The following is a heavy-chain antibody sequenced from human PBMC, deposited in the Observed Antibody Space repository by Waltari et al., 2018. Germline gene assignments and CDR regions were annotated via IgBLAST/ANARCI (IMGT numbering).Heavy chain of an antibody. CDR2: INPNSGGT. CDR1: GYTFTGYY. J-gene: IGHJ4*02. V-gene: IGHV1-2*06. Sequence: QVQLVQSGAEVKKPGASVKVSCKASGYTFTGYYMHWVRQAPGQGLEWIGRINPNSGGTNYANKFQGRVTMTRETSISTAYMELSRLISDDTAVYYCARDPYYYDSSGYPPFDYWGQGTLVTVSS. D-gene: IGHD3-22*01. CDR3: ARDPYYYDSSGYPPFDY.